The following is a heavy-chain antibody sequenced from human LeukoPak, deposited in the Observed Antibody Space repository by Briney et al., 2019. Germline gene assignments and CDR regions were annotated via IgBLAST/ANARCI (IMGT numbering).Heavy chain of an antibody. J-gene: IGHJ3*02. CDR1: GYTFSGHY. CDR2: INPNSGGA. CDR3: ARINYDAFDI. V-gene: IGHV1-2*02. D-gene: IGHD5-24*01. Sequence: ASAKVSCKASGYTFSGHYIHWVRQAPGQGLEWMGWINPNSGGADYGQKFQGRVTMTRDTSISTAYMEVSRLRYDDTAIYYCARINYDAFDIWGQGTMVTVSS.